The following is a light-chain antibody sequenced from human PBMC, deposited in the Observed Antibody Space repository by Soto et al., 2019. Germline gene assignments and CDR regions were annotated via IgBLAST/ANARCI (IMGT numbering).Light chain of an antibody. J-gene: IGLJ2*01. V-gene: IGLV6-57*04. CDR3: QSYDSSFVL. CDR1: SGGIANNY. CDR2: DHN. Sequence: NFMLTQPHSVSESPGETVTISCTRTSGGIANNYVQWYQQRPGSAPTIVIYDHNQRPSGVPDRFSGSTDGSSNSASLTISGLQTEDEADSYCQSYDSSFVLVGGGTKVTVL.